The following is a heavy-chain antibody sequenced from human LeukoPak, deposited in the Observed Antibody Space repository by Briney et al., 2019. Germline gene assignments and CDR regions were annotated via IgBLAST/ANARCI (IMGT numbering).Heavy chain of an antibody. D-gene: IGHD2-8*02. CDR2: VSGSAGRT. CDR1: GFTFSSFA. Sequence: GGSLRLSCAASGFTFSSFAMTWVRQAPGKGLEWVSAVSGSAGRTDYAHSVKGRFTISRANIQNPSYLQMSGLRAEHTAVYYCAKNRGHCVDGVCHNYYYMDVWGRGTTVTVSS. J-gene: IGHJ6*03. V-gene: IGHV3-23*01. CDR3: AKNRGHCVDGVCHNYYYMDV.